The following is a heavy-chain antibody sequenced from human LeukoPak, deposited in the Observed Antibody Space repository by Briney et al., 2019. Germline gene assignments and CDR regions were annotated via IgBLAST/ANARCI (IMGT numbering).Heavy chain of an antibody. J-gene: IGHJ3*02. D-gene: IGHD3-22*01. CDR2: ISYDGSNK. CDR1: GFTFSSYA. CDR3: ARGSYYDSSGDAFDI. Sequence: GRSLRLSCAASGFTFSSYAMHWVRQAPGKGLEWVAVISYDGSNKYYADSVKGRFTISRDNAKNTVYLQMNSLRAEDTAVFYCARGSYYDSSGDAFDIWGQGTMVTVSS. V-gene: IGHV3-30-3*01.